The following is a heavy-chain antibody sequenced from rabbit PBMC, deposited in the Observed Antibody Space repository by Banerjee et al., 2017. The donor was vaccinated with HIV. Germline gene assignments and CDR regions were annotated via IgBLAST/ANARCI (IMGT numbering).Heavy chain of an antibody. D-gene: IGHD6-1*01. CDR2: IYAGTGGT. J-gene: IGHJ3*01. CDR3: ARDLGADDDGGNGYGLDL. Sequence: LEESGGGLVQPEGSLALTCTASGFTISSRYWMNWVRQAPGKGLEWIACIYAGTGGTYYANWAKGRFTISKTSSTTVTLQMTSLTAADTATYFCARDLGADDDGGNGYGLDLWGPGTLVTVS. CDR1: GFTISSRYW. V-gene: IGHV1S45*01.